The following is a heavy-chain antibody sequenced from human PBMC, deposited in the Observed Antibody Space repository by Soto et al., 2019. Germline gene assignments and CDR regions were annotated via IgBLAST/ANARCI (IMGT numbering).Heavy chain of an antibody. D-gene: IGHD3-22*01. CDR3: ARPGRGDYYDSSGYYYDY. J-gene: IGHJ4*02. Sequence: ASVKVSCKASGYTFTSYAMHWVRQAPGQRLEWMGWINAGNGNTKYSQKFQGRVTITRDTSASTAYMELSSLRSEDTAVYYCARPGRGDYYDSSGYYYDYWGQGTLVTVSS. CDR1: GYTFTSYA. CDR2: INAGNGNT. V-gene: IGHV1-3*01.